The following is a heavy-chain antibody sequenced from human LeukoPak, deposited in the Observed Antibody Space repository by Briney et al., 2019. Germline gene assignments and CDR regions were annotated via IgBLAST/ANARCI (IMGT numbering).Heavy chain of an antibody. V-gene: IGHV1-2*02. J-gene: IGHJ5*02. Sequence: ASVKVSCKASGYTFTCYYMHWVRQAPGQGLEWMGWINPNSGGTNYAQKFQGRVTMTRDTSISTAYMELSRLRSDDTAVYYCARSPVSSHWFDPWGQGTLVTVSS. CDR2: INPNSGGT. CDR1: GYTFTCYY. D-gene: IGHD3-10*01. CDR3: ARSPVSSHWFDP.